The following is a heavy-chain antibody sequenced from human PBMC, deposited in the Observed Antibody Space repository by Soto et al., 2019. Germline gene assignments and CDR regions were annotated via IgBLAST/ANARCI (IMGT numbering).Heavy chain of an antibody. CDR1: GFTFSSYG. D-gene: IGHD5-18*01. CDR3: AKEGSVDTAMVTYWYFDL. Sequence: QVQLVESGGGVVQPVRSLRLSCAASGFTFSSYGMHWVRQAPGKGLEWVAVISYDGSNKYYADSVKGRFTISRDNSKNTLYLQMNSLRAEDTAVYYCAKEGSVDTAMVTYWYFDLWGRGTLVTDSS. CDR2: ISYDGSNK. V-gene: IGHV3-30*18. J-gene: IGHJ2*01.